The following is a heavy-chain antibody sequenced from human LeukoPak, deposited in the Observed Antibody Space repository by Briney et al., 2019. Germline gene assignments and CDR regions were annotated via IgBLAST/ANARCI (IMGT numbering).Heavy chain of an antibody. V-gene: IGHV4-39*07. CDR2: IYYSGST. J-gene: IGHJ4*02. Sequence: PSETLSLTCTVSGGSISGSSYYWGWIRQPPGKGLEWIGSIYYSGSTYYNPSLKSRVTISVDTSENQFSLKLSSVTAADTAVYYCASTLYDVLTGYRFDYWGQGTLVTVSS. CDR1: GGSISGSSYY. D-gene: IGHD3-9*01. CDR3: ASTLYDVLTGYRFDY.